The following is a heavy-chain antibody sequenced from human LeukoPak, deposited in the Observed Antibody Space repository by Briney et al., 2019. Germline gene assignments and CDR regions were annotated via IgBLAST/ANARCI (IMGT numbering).Heavy chain of an antibody. V-gene: IGHV1-18*01. Sequence: ASVKVSCKASGYTFTSYGISWVRQAPGQGLEWMGWISAYNGNTNYAQKLQGRVTMITDTSTSTAYMELSSLRSEDTAMYYCARTYYYDSSGYGHWGQGTLVTVSS. J-gene: IGHJ4*02. D-gene: IGHD3-22*01. CDR1: GYTFTSYG. CDR2: ISAYNGNT. CDR3: ARTYYYDSSGYGH.